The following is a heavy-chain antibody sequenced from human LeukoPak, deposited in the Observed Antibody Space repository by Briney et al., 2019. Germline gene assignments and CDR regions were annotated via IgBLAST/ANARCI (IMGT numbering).Heavy chain of an antibody. D-gene: IGHD7-27*01. CDR1: GGTFSSYT. J-gene: IGHJ3*02. CDR2: INPILGIA. V-gene: IGHV1-69*04. Sequence: SVRVSCKASGGTFSSYTISWVRQAPGQGLEWMGRINPILGIANYAQKFQGRVTITADKSTSTAYMELSSLRSEDTAVYYCARDGDSEWTGVSAFDIWGQGTMVTVSS. CDR3: ARDGDSEWTGVSAFDI.